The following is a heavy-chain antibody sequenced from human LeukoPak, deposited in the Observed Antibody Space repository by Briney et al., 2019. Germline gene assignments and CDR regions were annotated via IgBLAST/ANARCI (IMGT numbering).Heavy chain of an antibody. V-gene: IGHV1-3*01. D-gene: IGHD5-24*01. CDR1: GYTFTSYA. CDR2: INAGNGNT. J-gene: IGHJ4*02. Sequence: ASVKVSCKASGYTFTSYAMHWVRQAPGQRLEWMEWINAGNGNTKYSQKFQGRVTITRDTSASTAYMELSSLRSEDTAVFYCARTEMATILDFDYWGQGTLVTVSS. CDR3: ARTEMATILDFDY.